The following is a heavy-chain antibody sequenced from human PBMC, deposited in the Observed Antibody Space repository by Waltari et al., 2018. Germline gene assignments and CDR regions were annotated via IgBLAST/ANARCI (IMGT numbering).Heavy chain of an antibody. CDR1: GFTFSSYA. V-gene: IGHV3-23*03. Sequence: EVQLLESGGGLVQPGGSLRLSCAASGFTFSSYAMSWVRQAPGKGLEWVSVIYSGGSTYYADSVKGRFTISRDNSKNTLYLQMNSLRAEDTAVYYCAKDKGIVATGRVYYYYMDVWGKGTTVTVSS. CDR3: AKDKGIVATGRVYYYYMDV. CDR2: IYSGGST. D-gene: IGHD5-12*01. J-gene: IGHJ6*03.